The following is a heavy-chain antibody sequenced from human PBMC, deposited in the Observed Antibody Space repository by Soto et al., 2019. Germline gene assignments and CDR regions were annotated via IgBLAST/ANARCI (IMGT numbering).Heavy chain of an antibody. V-gene: IGHV4-31*03. D-gene: IGHD3-22*01. CDR2: IHYSGNT. J-gene: IGHJ4*02. CDR3: STNHDDISGRTPLLFDS. Sequence: QVQLQESGPGLVKPSQTLSLTCTVSGVSLGTGGSYWGWIRQHPGKGPEWIGYIHYSGNTYYNPSLKSRLTISLDTSKNQFSLHLSSVTAADTAVYYCSTNHDDISGRTPLLFDSWGQGTLVTVSS. CDR1: GVSLGTGGSY.